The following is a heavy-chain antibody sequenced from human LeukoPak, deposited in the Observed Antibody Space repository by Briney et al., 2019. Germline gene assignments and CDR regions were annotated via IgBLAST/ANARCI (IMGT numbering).Heavy chain of an antibody. Sequence: ASETLSLTCRVYGGSFSGYYWSWIRQSPGRRLEWLGEINHSGSTNYHPSLRSRLTISVDKSNNKFSLNMTSVTAADTAVYFCARRTPGLYFGAFYYYMDVWGKGAMVIISS. V-gene: IGHV4-34*01. J-gene: IGHJ6*03. CDR3: ARRTPGLYFGAFYYYMDV. CDR2: INHSGST. CDR1: GGSFSGYY. D-gene: IGHD3-16*02.